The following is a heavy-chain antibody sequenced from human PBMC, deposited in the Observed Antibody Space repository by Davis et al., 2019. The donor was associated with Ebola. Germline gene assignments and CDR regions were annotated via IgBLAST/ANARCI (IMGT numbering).Heavy chain of an antibody. CDR3: VRPAFGSHYFDY. V-gene: IGHV3-13*01. J-gene: IGHJ4*02. D-gene: IGHD2-2*01. CDR2: IGTAGDT. Sequence: GESLKISCAASGFSFRTYDMHWVRQVTGKTLEWVSAIGTAGDTYYPASVKGRFTISRENARNSLYLQMNSLRTEDTAVYYYVRPAFGSHYFDYWGQGILVTVSS. CDR1: GFSFRTYD.